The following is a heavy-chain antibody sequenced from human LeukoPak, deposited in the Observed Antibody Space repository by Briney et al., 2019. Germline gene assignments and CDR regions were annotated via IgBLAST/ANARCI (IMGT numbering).Heavy chain of an antibody. CDR2: ISSSSSYI. J-gene: IGHJ4*02. V-gene: IGHV3-21*01. Sequence: PGGSLRLSCAASGFTFSSYSMNWVRQAPGKWLEWVSSISSSSSYIYYADSVKGRFTISRDNAKNSLYLQMNSLRAEDTAVYYCARTYYDILTGYYGLFDYWGQGTLVTVSS. CDR1: GFTFSSYS. D-gene: IGHD3-9*01. CDR3: ARTYYDILTGYYGLFDY.